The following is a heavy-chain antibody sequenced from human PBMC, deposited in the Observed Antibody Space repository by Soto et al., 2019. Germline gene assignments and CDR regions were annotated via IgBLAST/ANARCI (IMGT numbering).Heavy chain of an antibody. CDR1: GGSVSSGSYY. Sequence: SETLSLTCTVSGGSVSSGSYYWSWIRQPPGKGLEWIGYIYYSGSTDYNPSLKSRVTISVDTSKNQFSLKLSSVTAADTAVYYCATSDFAGTNYGMDVWGQGTTITVPS. CDR3: ATSDFAGTNYGMDV. D-gene: IGHD3-3*01. CDR2: IYYSGST. J-gene: IGHJ6*02. V-gene: IGHV4-61*01.